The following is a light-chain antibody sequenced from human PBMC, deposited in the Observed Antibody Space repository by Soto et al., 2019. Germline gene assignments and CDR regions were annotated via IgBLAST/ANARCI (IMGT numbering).Light chain of an antibody. CDR3: QQRSNWPRT. Sequence: EIVLTQSPATLSLSPGERATLSCRASQSVSNLLAWYQQKPGQAPRLLIYDALNRATGIPARFSGSGSGTDFTLTISSLEPEDFAVYYCQQRSNWPRTFGRGTKVDIK. CDR1: QSVSNL. J-gene: IGKJ3*01. CDR2: DAL. V-gene: IGKV3-11*01.